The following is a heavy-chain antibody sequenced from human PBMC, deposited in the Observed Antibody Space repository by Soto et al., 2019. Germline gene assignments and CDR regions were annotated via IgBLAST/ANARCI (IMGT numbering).Heavy chain of an antibody. J-gene: IGHJ4*02. CDR2: ISGSGAST. CDR3: AKGYCASTSCNFDH. V-gene: IGHV3-23*01. Sequence: GGSLRLSCAASGFTFSNYAMSWVRQAPGKGLEWVSAISGSGASTYYADSVKGRFTISRDNSKNTPYLQMNSLRAEDTAVYYCAKGYCASTSCNFDHWGQGTLVTVSS. D-gene: IGHD2-2*01. CDR1: GFTFSNYA.